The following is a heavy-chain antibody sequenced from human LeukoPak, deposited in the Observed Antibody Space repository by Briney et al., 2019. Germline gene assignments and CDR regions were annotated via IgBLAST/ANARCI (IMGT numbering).Heavy chain of an antibody. Sequence: GESLRLSCAASGFTFSSYAMHWVRQAPGKGLEWVAVISYDGSNKYYADSVKGRFTISRDNSKNTLYLQMNSLRAEVTAVYYCASVRGDIVVVPAGLYGMDVWGQGTTVTVSS. CDR1: GFTFSSYA. J-gene: IGHJ6*02. CDR2: ISYDGSNK. CDR3: ASVRGDIVVVPAGLYGMDV. V-gene: IGHV3-30-3*01. D-gene: IGHD2-2*01.